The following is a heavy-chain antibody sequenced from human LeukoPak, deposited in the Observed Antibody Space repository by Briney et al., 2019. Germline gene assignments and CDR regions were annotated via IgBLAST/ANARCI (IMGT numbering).Heavy chain of an antibody. CDR2: IYPRDSNT. D-gene: IGHD3-22*01. V-gene: IGHV5-51*01. Sequence: PGGSLRLSCKGSGYMFTSYWIGWVRQMPGKGLEWMGIIYPRDSNTTYSPSFQGQVTISADKSINTAYLQWSSLKASDTAMYYCARRTYYYDNNGYYLDYWGQGTLVTVSS. CDR1: GYMFTSYW. J-gene: IGHJ4*02. CDR3: ARRTYYYDNNGYYLDY.